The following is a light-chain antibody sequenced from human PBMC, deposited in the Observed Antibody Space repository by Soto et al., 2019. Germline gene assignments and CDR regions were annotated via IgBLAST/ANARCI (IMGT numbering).Light chain of an antibody. CDR2: AAS. Sequence: DIQLTQSPSFLSASVGDRVTITCRASQGISSNLAWYQQKPGKAPKLLIYAASTLQSGVPSRFSGSGSGTEFTPTISSLQPEDFATYYCQKFNSYPITFGQGTRLEIK. CDR3: QKFNSYPIT. J-gene: IGKJ5*01. V-gene: IGKV1-9*01. CDR1: QGISSN.